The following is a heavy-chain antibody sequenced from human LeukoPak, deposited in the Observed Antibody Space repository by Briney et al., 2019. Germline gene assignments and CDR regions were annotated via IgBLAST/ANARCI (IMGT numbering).Heavy chain of an antibody. CDR2: INPSGGST. J-gene: IGHJ3*02. V-gene: IGHV1-46*01. CDR1: GYTFTSYY. D-gene: IGHD1-26*01. Sequence: ASVKVSFKASGYTFTSYYMHWVRQAPGQGLEWMGIINPSGGSTSYAQKFQGRVTMTRDTSTSTVYMELSSLRSEDTAVYYCASTSGSYAFDIWGQGTMVTVSS. CDR3: ASTSGSYAFDI.